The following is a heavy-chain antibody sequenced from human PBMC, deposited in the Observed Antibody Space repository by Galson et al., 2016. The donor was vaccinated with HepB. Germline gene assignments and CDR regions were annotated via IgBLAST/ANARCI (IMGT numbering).Heavy chain of an antibody. V-gene: IGHV1-3*01. J-gene: IGHJ6*02. D-gene: IGHD2-15*01. CDR2: INADNGNT. CDR1: GHTFSTYV. CDR3: ARGGYCSGDRGYNYGMDV. Sequence: SVKVSCRASGHTFSTYVMHWVYQAPGQRLEWMGWINADNGNTRYSQKFQGRVTITKDTSANTAYMELSSLRSADTAIYCCARGGYCSGDRGYNYGMDVWGQGTTVTVSS.